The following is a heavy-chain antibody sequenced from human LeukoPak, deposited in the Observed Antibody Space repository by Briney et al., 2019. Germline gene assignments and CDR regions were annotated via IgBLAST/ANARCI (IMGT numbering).Heavy chain of an antibody. CDR3: AGDYGGFEGVMDV. D-gene: IGHD4-23*01. CDR1: GVSMSACY. Sequence: SETLSLTCTVSGVSMSACYWMWVRQPPGKGLEWIGYIHHSGSTNYNPSLRSRVTISVDTSKNQFSLKLSAVTAADTAVYYCAGDYGGFEGVMDVWGQGITVTVSS. J-gene: IGHJ6*02. V-gene: IGHV4-59*08. CDR2: IHHSGST.